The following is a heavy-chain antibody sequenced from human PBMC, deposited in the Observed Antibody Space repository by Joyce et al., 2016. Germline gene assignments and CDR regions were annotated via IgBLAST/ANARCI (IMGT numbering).Heavy chain of an antibody. D-gene: IGHD6-13*01. CDR2: IFYTGST. CDR1: GDSIGTYY. Sequence: QVQLQESGPGLVKPSETLSLTCTVSGDSIGTYYWNWIRQPPGKGLEWIGYIFYTGSTNYIPCLKSRVTMSVDMSKNQFSLNLNSVTAADTAVYYCAGVGSSWSFGYWGQGTLVTVSS. J-gene: IGHJ4*02. CDR3: AGVGSSWSFGY. V-gene: IGHV4-59*01.